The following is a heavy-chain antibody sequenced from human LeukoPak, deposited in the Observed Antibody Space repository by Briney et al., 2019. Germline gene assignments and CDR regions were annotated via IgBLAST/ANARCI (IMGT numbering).Heavy chain of an antibody. J-gene: IGHJ4*02. D-gene: IGHD2-8*01. Sequence: SETLSLTCAAYGGTCSGYYWRWIRQPPGKGLKWIGEINHSGSTNYNPSINSRVTISVDTYKNQFSLKLSSVIAADTAVYYCARNVLGYCTNGVCPRFDYWGQGTLVTVSS. CDR3: ARNVLGYCTNGVCPRFDY. CDR1: GGTCSGYY. V-gene: IGHV4-34*01. CDR2: INHSGST.